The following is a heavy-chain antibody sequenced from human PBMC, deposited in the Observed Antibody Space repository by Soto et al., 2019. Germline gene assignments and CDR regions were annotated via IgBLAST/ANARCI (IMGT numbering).Heavy chain of an antibody. Sequence: QVQLQESGPGLVKPSQTLSLTCTVSGGSISSGGYYWSWIRQHPGKGLEWIGYIYYSGSTYYNPSLKSRVTISVDTSKNQFSLKLSSVTAADTAVYYCAREWDCGGDCSGWRNWFDPRGQGTLVTVSS. CDR3: AREWDCGGDCSGWRNWFDP. V-gene: IGHV4-31*03. J-gene: IGHJ5*02. D-gene: IGHD2-21*02. CDR1: GGSISSGGYY. CDR2: IYYSGST.